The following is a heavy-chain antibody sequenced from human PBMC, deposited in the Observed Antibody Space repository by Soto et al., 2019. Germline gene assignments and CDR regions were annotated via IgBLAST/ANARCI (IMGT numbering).Heavy chain of an antibody. CDR3: ARDRDILVVAPDKRRHFFYYGLDA. CDR1: GGSLSPYY. V-gene: IGHV4-59*01. J-gene: IGHJ6*02. Sequence: SETLSLTCSVSGGSLSPYYWSWIRQSPGKGLEWIGYVHFSGRAYYNPSLKSRVTMSVDTSKNQFSLKVYSVTAADTAVYFCARDRDILVVAPDKRRHFFYYGLDAWGHGTTVTVSS. D-gene: IGHD2-2*01. CDR2: VHFSGRA.